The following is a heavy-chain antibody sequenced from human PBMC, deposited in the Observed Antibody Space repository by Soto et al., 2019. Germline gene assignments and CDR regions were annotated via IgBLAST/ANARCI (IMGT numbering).Heavy chain of an antibody. Sequence: GGSLRLSCAASGVTFSSYGMHWVRQAPGKGLEWVAVISYDGSNKYYADSVKGRFTISRDNSKNTLYLQMNSLRAEDTAVYYCAKNRVDTAMVRRDGMDVWGQGTTVTVSS. CDR2: ISYDGSNK. D-gene: IGHD5-18*01. CDR3: AKNRVDTAMVRRDGMDV. J-gene: IGHJ6*02. CDR1: GVTFSSYG. V-gene: IGHV3-30*18.